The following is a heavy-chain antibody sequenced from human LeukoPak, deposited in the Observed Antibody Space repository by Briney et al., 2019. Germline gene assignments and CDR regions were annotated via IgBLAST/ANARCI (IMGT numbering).Heavy chain of an antibody. CDR2: IYYSGST. V-gene: IGHV4-39*01. D-gene: IGHD3-9*01. Sequence: SETLSLTCTVSGGSISSSSYYWGWIRQPPGKGLEWIGSIYYSGSTYYNPSLKSRVTISVDTSKNQFSLKLSSVTAAGTAVYYCARVNFDWLQSPDYWGQGTLVTVSS. CDR3: ARVNFDWLQSPDY. J-gene: IGHJ4*02. CDR1: GGSISSSSYY.